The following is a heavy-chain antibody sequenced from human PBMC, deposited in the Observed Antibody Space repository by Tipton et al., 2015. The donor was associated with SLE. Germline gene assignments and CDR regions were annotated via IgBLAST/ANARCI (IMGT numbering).Heavy chain of an antibody. Sequence: SLRLSCAASGFSFDDHAMHWVRQAPGKGLEWVSAISGSGGSTYYADSVKGRFTISRDNSKNTLYLQMNSLRAEDTAVYYCAKEGTVTTRDYWGQGTLVTVSS. CDR2: ISGSGGST. D-gene: IGHD4-17*01. V-gene: IGHV3-23*01. CDR3: AKEGTVTTRDY. J-gene: IGHJ4*02. CDR1: GFSFDDHA.